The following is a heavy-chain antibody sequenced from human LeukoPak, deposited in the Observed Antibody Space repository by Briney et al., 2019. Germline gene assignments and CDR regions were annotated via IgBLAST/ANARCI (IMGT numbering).Heavy chain of an antibody. CDR2: IYYSGST. D-gene: IGHD3-3*01. CDR3: AIQRFLEWYIDY. Sequence: SETLSLTCTVSGGSISSSSYYWGWIRQPPGKGLEWIGSIYYSGSTYYNPSLKSRVTISVDTSKNQFSLKLSSVTAADTAEYYCAIQRFLEWYIDYWGQGTLVTVSS. J-gene: IGHJ4*02. CDR1: GGSISSSSYY. V-gene: IGHV4-39*01.